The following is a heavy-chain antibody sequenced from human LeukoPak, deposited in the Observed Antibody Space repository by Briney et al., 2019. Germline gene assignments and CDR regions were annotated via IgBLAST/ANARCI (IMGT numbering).Heavy chain of an antibody. CDR1: GFSITDRAYH. J-gene: IGHJ3*01. D-gene: IGHD6-19*01. Sequence: PSETLSLTCIVSGFSITDRAYHWGYIRQPPGEGLGWIGSVHYTGNTNYNPSLKSRVTISLDTSKSQFSLRLTSVTAADTAVYYCARVRQLIEAGTFDVWGQGTVVTVSS. CDR2: VHYTGNT. CDR3: ARVRQLIEAGTFDV. V-gene: IGHV4-39*07.